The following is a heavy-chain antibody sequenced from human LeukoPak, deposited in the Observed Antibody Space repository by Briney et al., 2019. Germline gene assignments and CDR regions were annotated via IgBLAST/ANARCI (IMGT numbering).Heavy chain of an antibody. CDR3: ARGGSMIDFDY. Sequence: GGSLRLSCAVSGFTISTYWMSWVRQAPGRGLEWVANIKQDGSEKFYVDSVKGRFTISRDNAKNSLYLQMNSLRAEDTAVYYCARGGSMIDFDYWGQGTLVTVSS. CDR1: GFTISTYW. CDR2: IKQDGSEK. V-gene: IGHV3-7*01. J-gene: IGHJ4*02. D-gene: IGHD3-22*01.